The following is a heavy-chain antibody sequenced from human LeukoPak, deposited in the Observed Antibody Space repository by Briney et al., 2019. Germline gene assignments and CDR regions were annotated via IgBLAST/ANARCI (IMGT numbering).Heavy chain of an antibody. CDR2: IYSGGGT. D-gene: IGHD5-24*01. V-gene: IGHV3-66*01. Sequence: PGGSLRLSCAASGFIVSRNYISWVRQAPGKGLEWVSVIYSGGGTYYAVSVKGRFTISRDNSKNTLYLQMNSLRAEDTAVYYCARGGWQQPFDYWGQGTLVTVSS. J-gene: IGHJ4*02. CDR1: GFIVSRNY. CDR3: ARGGWQQPFDY.